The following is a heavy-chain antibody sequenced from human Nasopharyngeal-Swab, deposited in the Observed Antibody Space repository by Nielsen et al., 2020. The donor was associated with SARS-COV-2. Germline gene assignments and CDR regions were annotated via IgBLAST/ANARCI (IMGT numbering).Heavy chain of an antibody. CDR3: ARGAPYTMVRGVITFQYYYYYMDV. J-gene: IGHJ6*03. Sequence: WVRQAPGRGFEGMGGIIPIFGTANYAQKFQGRVTITADESTSTAYMELSSLRSEDTAVYYCARGAPYTMVRGVITFQYYYYYMDVWGKGTTVTVSS. CDR2: IIPIFGTA. V-gene: IGHV1-69*01. D-gene: IGHD3-10*01.